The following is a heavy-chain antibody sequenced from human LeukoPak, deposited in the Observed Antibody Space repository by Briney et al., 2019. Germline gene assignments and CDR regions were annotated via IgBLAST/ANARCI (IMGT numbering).Heavy chain of an antibody. D-gene: IGHD3-22*01. CDR2: ISTSSSYI. V-gene: IGHV3-21*06. J-gene: IGHJ3*02. CDR3: ARSLTYYYDSSGYLDI. Sequence: GGSLRLSCAASGFTFNTYTMNWVRQAPGKGLEWVSSISTSSSYIYYADSVKGRFTISRGNAKNSLFLQMNSLRAEDTAVYYCARSLTYYYDSSGYLDIWGQGTMVTVSS. CDR1: GFTFNTYT.